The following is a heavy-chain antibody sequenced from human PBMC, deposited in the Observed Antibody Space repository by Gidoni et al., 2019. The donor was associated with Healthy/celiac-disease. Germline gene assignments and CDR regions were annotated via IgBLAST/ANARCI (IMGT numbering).Heavy chain of an antibody. CDR2: ISSSSSYI. D-gene: IGHD6-6*01. Sequence: EVQLVESGGGLVKPGGSLSLSCAASGFTFSSYSMNWVRQAPGKGLEWVSSISSSSSYIYYADSVKGRFTISRDNAKNSLYLQMNSLRAEDTAVYYCARDQGSSYGYWGQGTLVTVSS. J-gene: IGHJ4*02. V-gene: IGHV3-21*01. CDR3: ARDQGSSYGY. CDR1: GFTFSSYS.